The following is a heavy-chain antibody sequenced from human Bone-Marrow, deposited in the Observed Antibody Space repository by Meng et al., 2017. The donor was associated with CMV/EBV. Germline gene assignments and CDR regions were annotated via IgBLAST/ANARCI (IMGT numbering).Heavy chain of an antibody. J-gene: IGHJ4*02. V-gene: IGHV3-66*02. CDR2: IYSGGST. CDR3: ARDRRGYESSGYYSGDYFDY. CDR1: GFTVSSNY. D-gene: IGHD3-22*01. Sequence: GESLKISCAASGFTVSSNYMSWVRQAPGKGLEWVSVIYSGGSTYYADSVKGRFTISRDNSKNTLYLQMNSLRAEDTAVYYCARDRRGYESSGYYSGDYFDYWGQGTRVTVSS.